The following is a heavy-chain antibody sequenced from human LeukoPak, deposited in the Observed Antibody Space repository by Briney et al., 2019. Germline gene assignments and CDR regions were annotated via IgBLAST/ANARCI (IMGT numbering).Heavy chain of an antibody. D-gene: IGHD6-13*01. J-gene: IGHJ4*02. V-gene: IGHV3-48*01. CDR3: ARDNSSWYDLDC. Sequence: GGSLRLSCAASGFTFSSYSMNWVRQAPGKGLEWVSYISSSCSIIYYADSVKGRFTISRDNAKNSLYLQMNSLRAEDTAVYYCARDNSSWYDLDCWGQGTLVTVSS. CDR2: ISSSCSII. CDR1: GFTFSSYS.